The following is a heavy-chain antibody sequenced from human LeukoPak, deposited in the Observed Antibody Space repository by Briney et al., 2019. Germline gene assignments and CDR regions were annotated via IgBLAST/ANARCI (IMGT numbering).Heavy chain of an antibody. CDR2: INPNSGGT. J-gene: IGHJ4*02. CDR1: GYTFTGYY. CDR3: ARDSLGGWFGELVDY. D-gene: IGHD3-10*01. Sequence: ASVKVSCKASGYTFTGYYMHWVRQAPGQGLEWMGWINPNSGGTNYAQKFQGRVTISRDNAKNSLYLQMNSLRAEDTAVYYCARDSLGGWFGELVDYWGQGTLVTVSS. V-gene: IGHV1-2*02.